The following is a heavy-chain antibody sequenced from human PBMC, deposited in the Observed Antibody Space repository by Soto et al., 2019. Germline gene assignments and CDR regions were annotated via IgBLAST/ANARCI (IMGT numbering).Heavy chain of an antibody. CDR3: AADDSGSYYLNP. J-gene: IGHJ5*02. Sequence: ASVKVSCKASGYTFTSYAMLWVRQAPGQRLEWMGWINAGNGNTKYSQKFQGRVTITRDMSTSTAHMELSSLRSEDTAVYYCAADDSGSYYLNPWGQGTLVTVSS. CDR1: GYTFTSYA. D-gene: IGHD1-26*01. CDR2: INAGNGNT. V-gene: IGHV1-3*01.